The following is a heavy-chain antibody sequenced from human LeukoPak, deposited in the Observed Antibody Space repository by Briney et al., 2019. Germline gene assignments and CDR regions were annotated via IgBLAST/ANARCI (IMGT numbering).Heavy chain of an antibody. CDR1: GGYISSYY. Sequence: PSETLSLTCTVSGGYISSYYWSWIRQPPGKGLEWIGYIYYSGSTNYNPSLKSRVTISVDTSKNQFSLKLSSVTAADTAVYYCARDSGGYSGLIDYWGQGTLVTVSS. J-gene: IGHJ4*02. CDR3: ARDSGGYSGLIDY. V-gene: IGHV4-59*01. CDR2: IYYSGST. D-gene: IGHD5-12*01.